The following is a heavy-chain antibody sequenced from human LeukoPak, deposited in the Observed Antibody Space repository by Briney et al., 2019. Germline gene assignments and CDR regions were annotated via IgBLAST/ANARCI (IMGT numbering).Heavy chain of an antibody. D-gene: IGHD2-8*01. Sequence: SETLSLTCTVPGDSISSSSYYWGWIRQPPGRGLEWLGRIYYSGSTYYNPSLKSRGNISVDTSKNQFSLKLSSVTAADTAVYYCARDRIVLMVYAIGPGNFFDYWGQGTLVTVSS. CDR1: GDSISSSSYY. CDR2: IYYSGST. J-gene: IGHJ4*02. CDR3: ARDRIVLMVYAIGPGNFFDY. V-gene: IGHV4-39*01.